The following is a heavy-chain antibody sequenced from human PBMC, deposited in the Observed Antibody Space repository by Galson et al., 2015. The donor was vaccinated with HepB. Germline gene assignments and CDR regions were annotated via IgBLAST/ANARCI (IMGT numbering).Heavy chain of an antibody. J-gene: IGHJ2*01. Sequence: TLSLTCDITGTSSSGDWWRWIRQPPGKGLEWIGEINDSGRANYNPSFESRVTMSVDPSKSQFHLRLASVTAADTAVYYCARLGHFDSSAFYHGVRKNRYWYFDVWGRGTLVGVSS. D-gene: IGHD3-22*01. V-gene: IGHV4-34*01. CDR2: INDSGRA. CDR3: ARLGHFDSSAFYHGVRKNRYWYFDV. CDR1: GTSSSGDW.